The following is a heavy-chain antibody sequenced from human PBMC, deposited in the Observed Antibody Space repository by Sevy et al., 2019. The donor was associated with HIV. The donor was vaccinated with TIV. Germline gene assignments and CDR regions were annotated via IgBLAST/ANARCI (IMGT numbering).Heavy chain of an antibody. Sequence: ASVKVSCKASGYTFTTYYIHWVRQAPGQGLEWMGLIDPSGSTRYAQKFQGRGSMTGDTSTTTFYMVLSSLPSEDTAVYYCARDRDLSGSYLEYYYYAMDVWGQGTTVTVSS. CDR1: GYTFTTYY. CDR2: IDPSGST. J-gene: IGHJ6*02. V-gene: IGHV1-46*01. D-gene: IGHD1-26*01. CDR3: ARDRDLSGSYLEYYYYAMDV.